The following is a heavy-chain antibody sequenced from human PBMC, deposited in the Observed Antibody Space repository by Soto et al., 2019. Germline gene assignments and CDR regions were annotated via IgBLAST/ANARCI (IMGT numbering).Heavy chain of an antibody. Sequence: SETLSLTCTVSGGSISSYYWSWIRQPPGKGLEWIGYIYYTGSTNYNPSLKSRVTISVDTSKNQFSLKLSSVTAADTAMDYCAGRSRAWFDPWGQGTLVTVSS. CDR2: IYYTGST. CDR3: AGRSRAWFDP. J-gene: IGHJ5*02. CDR1: GGSISSYY. V-gene: IGHV4-59*01.